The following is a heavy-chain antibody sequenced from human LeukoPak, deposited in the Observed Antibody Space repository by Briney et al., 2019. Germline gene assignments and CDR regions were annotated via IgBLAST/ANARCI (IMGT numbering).Heavy chain of an antibody. D-gene: IGHD4-23*01. CDR1: GFTFSSYS. J-gene: IGHJ4*02. CDR2: ISSSSTYI. Sequence: GGSLRLSCAASGFTFSSYSMNWVRQAPGEGLEWVSFISSSSTYIYYADSVKGRFTISRDNAKNSLYLQMNSLRAEDTAVYYCARGDGNSTNYWGQGTLLTVSS. CDR3: ARGDGNSTNY. V-gene: IGHV3-21*01.